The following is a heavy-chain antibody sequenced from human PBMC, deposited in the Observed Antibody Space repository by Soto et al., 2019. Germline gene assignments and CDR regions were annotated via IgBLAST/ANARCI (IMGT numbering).Heavy chain of an antibody. CDR1: GGSTSSSSYY. J-gene: IGHJ4*02. D-gene: IGHD6-19*01. V-gene: IGHV4-39*01. Sequence: SETLSLTCTVSGGSTSSSSYYWGWIRQPPGKGLEWIGSIYYSGSTYYNPSLKSRVTISVDTSKNQFSLKLSSVTAADTAVYYCARAPWGGIAVASTVDYWGQGTLVTVSS. CDR2: IYYSGST. CDR3: ARAPWGGIAVASTVDY.